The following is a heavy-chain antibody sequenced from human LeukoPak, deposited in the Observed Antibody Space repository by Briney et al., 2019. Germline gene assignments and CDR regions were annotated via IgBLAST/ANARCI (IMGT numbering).Heavy chain of an antibody. CDR1: KFTFSSYA. V-gene: IGHV3-30-3*01. D-gene: IGHD3-10*01. J-gene: IGHJ4*02. CDR3: ARGEFNSGDLDY. Sequence: PGGSLRFSCAASKFTFSSYAMVWVRQAPGRGLEWVAVISYDGNSKYHAESVKGRFTISRDNSKNTLYLQMNSLRAEDTAVYFCARGEFNSGDLDYWGQGTLVTVSS. CDR2: ISYDGNSK.